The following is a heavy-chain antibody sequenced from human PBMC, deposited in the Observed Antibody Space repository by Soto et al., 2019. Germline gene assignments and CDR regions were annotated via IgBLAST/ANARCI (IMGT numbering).Heavy chain of an antibody. J-gene: IGHJ3*02. V-gene: IGHV1-18*01. CDR2: ISAYNGNT. D-gene: IGHD2-2*01. Sequence: ASVKVSCKASGYTFTSYGISWVRQAPGQGLEWMGWISAYNGNTNYAQKIQGRVTMTTDTSTSTAYMELRSLRSDDTAVYYCARAQGAYCSSTSFYAISYDFWSRVNPGAFDIWGQGTMVTVSS. CDR3: ARAQGAYCSSTSFYAISYDFWSRVNPGAFDI. CDR1: GYTFTSYG.